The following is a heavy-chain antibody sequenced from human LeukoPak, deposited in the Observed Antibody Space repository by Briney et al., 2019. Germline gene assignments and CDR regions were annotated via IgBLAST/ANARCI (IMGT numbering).Heavy chain of an antibody. V-gene: IGHV4-34*01. CDR2: INHSGST. J-gene: IGHJ4*02. Sequence: SETLSLTCAVYGGSFSGYYWGWFRQPPGKGLEWIGEINHSGSTNYNPSLKGRVTISVDTSKNQFSLKLSSVTAADTAVYYCARERNANDYWGQGTLVTVSS. CDR1: GGSFSGYY. D-gene: IGHD1-1*01. CDR3: ARERNANDY.